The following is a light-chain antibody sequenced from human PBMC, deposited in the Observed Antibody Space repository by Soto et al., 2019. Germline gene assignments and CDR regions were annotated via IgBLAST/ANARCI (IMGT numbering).Light chain of an antibody. CDR3: QQYHSSPVT. CDR1: QSVSSN. J-gene: IGKJ1*01. V-gene: IGKV3-20*01. Sequence: EMVMTQSPATLSLSPGQRGTLSCRASQSVSSNLAWYQQKPVQAPRLLIYGASSRATGIPDRFSGSGSGTDFTLTISRLEPEDFAVYYCQQYHSSPVTFGQGTKVDI. CDR2: GAS.